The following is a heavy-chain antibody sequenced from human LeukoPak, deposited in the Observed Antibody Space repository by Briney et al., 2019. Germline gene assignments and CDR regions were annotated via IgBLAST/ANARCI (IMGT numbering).Heavy chain of an antibody. J-gene: IGHJ4*02. Sequence: GECLKSSCKGSGYTFINYWIGWVRQRPGKGLGWMGIIYSSYSDTRYSPYFRGQVSISADNTISTAYLQWRSLKASDTAMYYCASHDYGDYGTFRFCGQGTLVPVSS. CDR3: ASHDYGDYGTFRF. CDR2: IYSSYSDT. D-gene: IGHD4-17*01. CDR1: GYTFINYW. V-gene: IGHV5-51*01.